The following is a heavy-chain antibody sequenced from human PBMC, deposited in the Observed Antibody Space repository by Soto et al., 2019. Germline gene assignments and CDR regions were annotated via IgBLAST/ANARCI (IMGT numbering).Heavy chain of an antibody. CDR3: ARGGWDLAQDY. Sequence: QVQLVQSGAEVKKPGSSVKVSCKASGGAFSSFAFSWVRQAPGQGLEWMGAFIPIFNTPHYAQKFQGRVTITADKSTSTAYMALSRLRSEDTAVYFCARGGWDLAQDYWGQGTLVTVAS. CDR1: GGAFSSFA. V-gene: IGHV1-69*06. CDR2: FIPIFNTP. J-gene: IGHJ4*02. D-gene: IGHD1-26*01.